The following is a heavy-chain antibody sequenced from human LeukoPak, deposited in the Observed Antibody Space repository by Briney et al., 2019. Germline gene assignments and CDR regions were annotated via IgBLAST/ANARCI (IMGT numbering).Heavy chain of an antibody. CDR1: GFTVSSNN. CDR3: ARPGGNYPNKYWYFDL. Sequence: GGSLRLSCAASGFTVSSNNMTWVRPGPGEGLGWGLLIYGGGNTYYANSVKDRFTISRNNSKNTLYLQMNSLRVEDTGVYYCARPGGNYPNKYWYFDLWGRGTLVTVSS. CDR2: IYGGGNT. D-gene: IGHD1-26*01. J-gene: IGHJ2*01. V-gene: IGHV3-66*04.